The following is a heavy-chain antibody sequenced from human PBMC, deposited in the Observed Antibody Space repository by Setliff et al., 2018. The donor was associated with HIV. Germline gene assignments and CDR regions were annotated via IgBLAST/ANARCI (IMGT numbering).Heavy chain of an antibody. Sequence: PSETLSLTFTVSGASITSHCWSWIRQSPGRELEWIGYIYSTGSTNYNPSLQSRVSISMDASKNKFSLKVTSVTSADTAVYYCAKGAGFYGDYTFDYWGQGNLVTVSS. V-gene: IGHV4-59*11. CDR2: IYSTGST. J-gene: IGHJ4*02. CDR1: GASITSHC. CDR3: AKGAGFYGDYTFDY. D-gene: IGHD4-17*01.